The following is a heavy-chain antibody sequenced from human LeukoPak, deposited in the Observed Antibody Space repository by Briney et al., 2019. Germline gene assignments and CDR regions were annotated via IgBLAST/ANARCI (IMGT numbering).Heavy chain of an antibody. CDR1: GYSIRSGNY. J-gene: IGHJ4*02. CDR2: IYHSGTT. Sequence: PSETLSLTCGASGYSIRSGNYWGWIRQPPGKGLEWIGSIYHSGTTYHNSSLKSRVTISVDTSKNQFSLKLNSVTAADTAVYYCARDHDSSFMFDYWGQGALVTVSS. CDR3: ARDHDSSFMFDY. D-gene: IGHD3-22*01. V-gene: IGHV4-38-2*02.